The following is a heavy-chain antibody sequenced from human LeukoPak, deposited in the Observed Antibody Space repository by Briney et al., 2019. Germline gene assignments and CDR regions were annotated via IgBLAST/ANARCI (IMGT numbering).Heavy chain of an antibody. CDR1: GYSISNGYY. J-gene: IGHJ6*03. Sequence: PSETLSLTCAVSGYSISNGYYWVWIRPPPGWGLEWIGSLYHSDSAYYNTSLRSRVSMSVDTSKNQFSLTLSFVTAADTAVYYCARQHDSYYYYYIDVWGSGTTVTVSS. CDR2: LYHSDSA. V-gene: IGHV4-38-2*01. CDR3: ARQHDSYYYYYIDV.